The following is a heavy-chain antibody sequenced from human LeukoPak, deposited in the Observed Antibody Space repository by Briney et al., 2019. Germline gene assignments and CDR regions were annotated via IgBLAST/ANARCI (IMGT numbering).Heavy chain of an antibody. J-gene: IGHJ4*02. CDR2: INPSGGST. V-gene: IGHV1-46*01. Sequence: ASVKVSCKASGYTFTSYYMHWVRQGPGQGLEWMGIINPSGGSTSYAQKFQGRVTMTRDTSTSTVYMELSSLRSEDTAVYYCARGDYYDSSGYLQFDYWGQGTLVTVSS. CDR3: ARGDYYDSSGYLQFDY. D-gene: IGHD3-22*01. CDR1: GYTFTSYY.